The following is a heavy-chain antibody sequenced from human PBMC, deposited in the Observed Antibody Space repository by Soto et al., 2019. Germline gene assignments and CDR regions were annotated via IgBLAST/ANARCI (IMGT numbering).Heavy chain of an antibody. J-gene: IGHJ4*02. V-gene: IGHV4-39*01. CDR2: IYYSGST. CDR3: ARHEGVFAWLLWLAYLSFDY. Sequence: KTSETLSLTCTVSGGSISSSCYYWGWIRQPPGKGLEWIGRIYYSGSTYYNPSLKSRVTISVDTYKDQFSLKLSSVTAADSAVYYCARHEGVFAWLLWLAYLSFDYWGQGTLVTVSS. D-gene: IGHD3-9*01. CDR1: GGSISSSCYY.